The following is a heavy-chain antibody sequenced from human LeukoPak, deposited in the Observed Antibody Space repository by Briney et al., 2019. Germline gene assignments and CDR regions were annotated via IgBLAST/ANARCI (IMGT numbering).Heavy chain of an antibody. CDR3: AKVVTSGWYPPFDY. J-gene: IGHJ4*02. CDR1: GFTVSSNY. CDR2: ISGSGGST. D-gene: IGHD6-19*01. Sequence: PGGSLRLSCAASGFTVSSNYMSWVRQAPGKGLEWVSAISGSGGSTNYADSVKGRFTISRDNSKNTLYLQMNSLRAEDTAVYYCAKVVTSGWYPPFDYWGQGTLVTVSS. V-gene: IGHV3-23*01.